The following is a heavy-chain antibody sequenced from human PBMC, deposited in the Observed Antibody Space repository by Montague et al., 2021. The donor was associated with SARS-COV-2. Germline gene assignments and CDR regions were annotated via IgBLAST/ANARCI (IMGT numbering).Heavy chain of an antibody. Sequence: SETLSLTCTVSGGSVSSGSYYWSWIRQPPGKGLEWIGYIYYSGSTNSNPSLKSRVTISVDTSKNQFSLKLSSVTAADTAVYYCARANLETYYDILTGYYKTPYGMDVWGQGTTVTVSS. CDR1: GGSVSSGSYY. CDR2: IYYSGST. V-gene: IGHV4-61*01. CDR3: ARANLETYYDILTGYYKTPYGMDV. D-gene: IGHD3-9*01. J-gene: IGHJ6*02.